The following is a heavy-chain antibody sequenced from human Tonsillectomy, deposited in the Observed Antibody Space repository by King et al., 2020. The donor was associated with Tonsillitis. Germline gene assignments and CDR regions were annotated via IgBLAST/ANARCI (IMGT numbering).Heavy chain of an antibody. Sequence: QLQESGLGLVKPSQTLSLTCAVSGGSISSGGYSWSWIRQPPGKGLEWIGYIYYSGSTYYNPSLKSRVTMSVDTSKNQFSLKLSSVTAADTAVYYCARDRGSGSRGGGWYFDLWGRGTLVTVSS. D-gene: IGHD3-10*01. J-gene: IGHJ2*01. CDR3: ARDRGSGSRGGGWYFDL. CDR1: GGSISSGGYS. CDR2: IYYSGST. V-gene: IGHV4-30-4*07.